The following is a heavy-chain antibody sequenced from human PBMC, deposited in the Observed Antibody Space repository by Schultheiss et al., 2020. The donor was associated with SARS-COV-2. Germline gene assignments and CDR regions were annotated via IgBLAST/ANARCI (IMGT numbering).Heavy chain of an antibody. D-gene: IGHD2-15*01. CDR3: ARHTRYCSGGSCYSGRLDY. V-gene: IGHV4-59*08. J-gene: IGHJ4*02. CDR1: GGSFSGYY. Sequence: SETLSLTCAVYGGSFSGYYWSWIRQPPGKGLEWIGYIYYSGSTNYNPSLKSRVTISVDTSKNQFSLKLSSVTAADTAVYSCARHTRYCSGGSCYSGRLDYWGQGTLVTVSS. CDR2: IYYSGST.